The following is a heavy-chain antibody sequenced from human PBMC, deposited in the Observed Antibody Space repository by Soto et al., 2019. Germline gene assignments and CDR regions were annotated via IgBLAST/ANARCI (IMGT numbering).Heavy chain of an antibody. CDR2: LYNSGST. V-gene: IGHV4-4*07. CDR3: ARMYNSGFYRPEGDYYFYGMDV. Sequence: SETLSLTCTVSGDSISDYYWSWIRQPAGKGLEWIGRLYNSGSTKSNPSLKSRVTMSADTSKNQLSLSLRSVTAADTAIYYCARMYNSGFYRPEGDYYFYGMDVWGQGTMVTVSS. J-gene: IGHJ6*02. D-gene: IGHD6-19*01. CDR1: GDSISDYY.